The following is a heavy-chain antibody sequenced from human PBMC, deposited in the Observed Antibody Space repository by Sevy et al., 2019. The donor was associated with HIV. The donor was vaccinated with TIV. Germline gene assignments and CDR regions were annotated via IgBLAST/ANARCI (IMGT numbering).Heavy chain of an antibody. D-gene: IGHD5-12*01. CDR1: GFIFSSPW. CDR2: IKSEFDGGAI. V-gene: IGHV3-15*01. Sequence: GGSLRLSCTASGFIFSSPWMSWVGQAPGKGREWVGRIKSEFDGGAIDYAEPVKGRLTISREDSKNTVYLQMNSLKTEDTAVYYCITDPAYRGYDEEVINYYFYGMDVWGQGTTVTVSS. J-gene: IGHJ6*02. CDR3: ITDPAYRGYDEEVINYYFYGMDV.